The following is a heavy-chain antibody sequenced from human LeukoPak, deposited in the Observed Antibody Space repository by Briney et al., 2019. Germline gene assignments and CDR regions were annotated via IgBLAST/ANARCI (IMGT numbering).Heavy chain of an antibody. CDR1: GFTFSSYA. J-gene: IGHJ4*02. CDR2: IRGSGDNT. V-gene: IGHV3-23*01. Sequence: PGGSLRLSCAASGFTFSSYAMSWVRQAPGKGLEWVSAIRGSGDNTYYADSVKGRFTISRDNSRNTLYLQMNSLRAEDTALYYCAKVRGYSYALEYRFENWGQGTLVTVSS. CDR3: AKVRGYSYALEYRFEN. D-gene: IGHD5-18*01.